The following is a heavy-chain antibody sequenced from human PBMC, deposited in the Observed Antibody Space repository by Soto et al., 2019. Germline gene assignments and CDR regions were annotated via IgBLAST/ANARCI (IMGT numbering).Heavy chain of an antibody. Sequence: PGGSLRLSCAASGFIFSSYAMSWVRQAPGKGLEWVSHISGSGGHTYYGDSVKGRFTISRDNSKNTVYLQMNSLRTEDTAVYYCARRLPVGGFGDYDYWGQGALVTVSS. V-gene: IGHV3-23*01. D-gene: IGHD4-17*01. CDR2: ISGSGGHT. CDR3: ARRLPVGGFGDYDY. CDR1: GFIFSSYA. J-gene: IGHJ4*02.